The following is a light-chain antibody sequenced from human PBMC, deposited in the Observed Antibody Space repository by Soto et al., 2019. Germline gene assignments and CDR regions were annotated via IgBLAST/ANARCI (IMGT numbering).Light chain of an antibody. CDR3: QQRIIWT. CDR2: DSS. V-gene: IGKV3-11*01. Sequence: EIVLTQSPATLSLSLGERATLSCRASQSVSTYLAWYQQTPGQTPRLLIYDSSNRATGIPARFSGSGAGTDFTLTISSLEPEDFAVYYCQQRIIWTFGQGTKVEIK. J-gene: IGKJ1*01. CDR1: QSVSTY.